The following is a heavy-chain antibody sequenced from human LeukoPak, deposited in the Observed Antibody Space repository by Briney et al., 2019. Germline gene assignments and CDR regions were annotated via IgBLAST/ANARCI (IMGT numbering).Heavy chain of an antibody. V-gene: IGHV1-46*01. CDR3: ARALDILTGYYLRFNDAFDI. Sequence: GASVKVSCKASGYTFTSYYMHWVRQAPGQGLVWMGIINPSGGSTSYAQKFQGRVTMTRDMSTSTVYMELSSLRSEDTAVYYCARALDILTGYYLRFNDAFDIWGQGTMVTVSS. D-gene: IGHD3-9*01. CDR2: INPSGGST. J-gene: IGHJ3*02. CDR1: GYTFTSYY.